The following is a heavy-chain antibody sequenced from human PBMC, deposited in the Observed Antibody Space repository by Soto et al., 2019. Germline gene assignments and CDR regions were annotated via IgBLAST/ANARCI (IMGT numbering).Heavy chain of an antibody. Sequence: QVQLVQSGREVKEPGASVKVSCKASGYTFTNYGLSWVRQAPGQGLEWMGWISVNNGNRNYAQKVQGRLTMTTDTSTSTAYMELRSLSSDDTALYYCARDITVAGTGPGYWGQGTLVTVSS. CDR3: ARDITVAGTGPGY. CDR1: GYTFTNYG. CDR2: ISVNNGNR. V-gene: IGHV1-18*01. J-gene: IGHJ4*02. D-gene: IGHD6-19*01.